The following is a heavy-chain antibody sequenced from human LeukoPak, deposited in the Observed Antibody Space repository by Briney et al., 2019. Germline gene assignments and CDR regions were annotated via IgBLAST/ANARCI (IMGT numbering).Heavy chain of an antibody. CDR2: IFPGDSDT. Sequence: GESLKISCKGSGYICTTYWIGWVRQMPGKGLEWIGIIFPGDSDTIYSPSFQGQVTISADKSINTAYLQWSSLKASDTAMYYCATSESQTKFDYWGQGTLVTASS. CDR3: ATSESQTKFDY. J-gene: IGHJ4*02. V-gene: IGHV5-51*01. CDR1: GYICTTYW. D-gene: IGHD1/OR15-1a*01.